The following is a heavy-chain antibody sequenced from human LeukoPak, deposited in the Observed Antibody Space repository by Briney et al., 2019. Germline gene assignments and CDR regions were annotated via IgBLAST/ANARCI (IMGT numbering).Heavy chain of an antibody. CDR2: INPNTGDT. Sequence: ASVKVSCKASGYTFAAYYVHWVRQAPGQGLEWIGWINPNTGDTNYAPKFQGRVTMIKDTSTNSAYMELNKLASDDTAVYYCGRGNKSFDPWGQGTLVTVSS. J-gene: IGHJ5*02. V-gene: IGHV1-2*02. CDR1: GYTFAAYY. CDR3: GRGNKSFDP.